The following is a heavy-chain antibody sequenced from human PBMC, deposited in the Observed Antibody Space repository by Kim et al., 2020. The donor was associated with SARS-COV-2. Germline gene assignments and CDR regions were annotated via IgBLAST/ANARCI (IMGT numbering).Heavy chain of an antibody. V-gene: IGHV3-48*03. J-gene: IGHJ1*01. Sequence: GGSLRLSCAASGFTFSSYEMNWVRQAPGKGLEWVSYISSSGSTIYYADSVKGRFTISRDNAKNSLYLQMNSLRAEDTAVYYCATPRASEDAEYFQHWGQGTLVTVSS. CDR1: GFTFSSYE. CDR3: ATPRASEDAEYFQH. CDR2: ISSSGSTI.